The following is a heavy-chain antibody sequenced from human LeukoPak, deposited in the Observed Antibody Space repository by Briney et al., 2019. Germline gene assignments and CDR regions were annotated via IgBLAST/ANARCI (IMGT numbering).Heavy chain of an antibody. V-gene: IGHV3-21*01. D-gene: IGHD1-14*01. Sequence: GGSLRLSCAASGCSFSTYYANSVRQAPGKGLEGVSCMSSSRTYIFYADSVRGRLAISRDNAKNSLYLQMNSLRADDTAVYYCVRDNHGSFDYWGQGSLATVSS. CDR3: VRDNHGSFDY. J-gene: IGHJ4*02. CDR2: MSSSRTYI. CDR1: GCSFSTYY.